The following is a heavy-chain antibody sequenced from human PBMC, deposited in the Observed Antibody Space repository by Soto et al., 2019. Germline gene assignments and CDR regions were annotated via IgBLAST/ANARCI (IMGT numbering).Heavy chain of an antibody. V-gene: IGHV4-39*01. CDR3: ARPQKYSSSWSYYFDY. CDR2: IYYSGST. CDR1: GGSISSSSYY. D-gene: IGHD6-13*01. J-gene: IGHJ4*02. Sequence: QLQLQESGPGLVKPSETLSLTCTVSGGSISSSSYYWGWIRQPPGKGLEWIGSIYYSGSTYYNPSRKSRVTISVDTSKNQFALKLSSVTAADTAVYYCARPQKYSSSWSYYFDYWGQGTLVTVSS.